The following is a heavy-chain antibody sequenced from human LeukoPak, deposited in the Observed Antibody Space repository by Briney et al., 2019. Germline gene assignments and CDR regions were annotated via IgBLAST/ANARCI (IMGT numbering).Heavy chain of an antibody. CDR1: GYSFFTYC. Sequence: GESLKISCKASGYSFFTYCIGCVRQLPGKGLEWMGIIYPGGSDTRYSPAFQGQVTISADKSINTAYLQWSSLKASDTAMYYCARVYCTGGSCYAPCYFDYWGQGILVIVSS. J-gene: IGHJ4*02. V-gene: IGHV5-51*01. CDR2: IYPGGSDT. D-gene: IGHD2-15*01. CDR3: ARVYCTGGSCYAPCYFDY.